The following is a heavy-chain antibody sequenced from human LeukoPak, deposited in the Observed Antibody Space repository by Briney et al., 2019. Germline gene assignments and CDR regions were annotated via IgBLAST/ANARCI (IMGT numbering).Heavy chain of an antibody. J-gene: IGHJ6*03. V-gene: IGHV3-23*01. CDR1: GFTFSSYA. Sequence: GGSLRLSCAASGFTFSSYAMSWVRQAPGKGLDWVSAISGSGGSTYYADSVKGRFTISRDNSKNTLYLQMNSLRAEDTAVYYCAKSGWELLGVYYYYYYMDVWGKGTTVTVSS. CDR3: AKSGWELLGVYYYYYYMDV. CDR2: ISGSGGST. D-gene: IGHD1-26*01.